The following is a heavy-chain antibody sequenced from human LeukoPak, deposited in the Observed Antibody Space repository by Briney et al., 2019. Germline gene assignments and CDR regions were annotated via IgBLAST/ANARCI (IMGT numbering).Heavy chain of an antibody. CDR2: ISGSGVSA. Sequence: GGSLRLSCAASGFIFTNYAMTWVRQAPGKGLEWVSSISGSGVSAYYADSVKGRFTISRDTSKNALYLQMNGLRVEDAAVYYCAKGNYGEKIAYWGQGTLVTVSS. J-gene: IGHJ4*02. V-gene: IGHV3-23*01. CDR1: GFIFTNYA. D-gene: IGHD4-17*01. CDR3: AKGNYGEKIAY.